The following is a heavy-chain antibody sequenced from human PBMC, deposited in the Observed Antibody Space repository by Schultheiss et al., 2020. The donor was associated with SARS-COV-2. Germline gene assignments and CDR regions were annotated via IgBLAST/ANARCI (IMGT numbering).Heavy chain of an antibody. V-gene: IGHV1-8*02. CDR2: MNPNSGNT. Sequence: ASVKVSCKASGGTFSSYAISWVRQATGQGLEWMGWMNPNSGNTGYAQKLQGRVTMTTDTSTSTAYMELRSLRSDDTAVYYCARGARLADYDFWSGYYSMDVWGQGTAVTVSS. CDR1: GGTFSSYA. CDR3: ARGARLADYDFWSGYYSMDV. D-gene: IGHD3-3*01. J-gene: IGHJ6*02.